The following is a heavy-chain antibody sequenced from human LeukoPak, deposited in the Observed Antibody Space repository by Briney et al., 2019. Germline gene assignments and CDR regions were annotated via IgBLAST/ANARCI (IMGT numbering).Heavy chain of an antibody. CDR1: GGSFSGYY. CDR3: ARDLKY. J-gene: IGHJ4*02. V-gene: IGHV4-34*01. CDR2: INHSGST. Sequence: PSETLSLTCAVYGGSFSGYYWSWIRQPPGKGLEWIGEINHSGSTNYNPSLKSRVTISVDTSKNQFSLKPSSVTAADTAVYYCARDLKYWGQGTLVTVSS.